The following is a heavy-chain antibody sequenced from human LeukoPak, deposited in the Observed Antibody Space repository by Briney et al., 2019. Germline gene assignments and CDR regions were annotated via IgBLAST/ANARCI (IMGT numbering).Heavy chain of an antibody. CDR1: GFTVSSNY. Sequence: GGSLRLSCAASGFTVSSNYMSWVRQAPGKGLEWVSVIYSGGSTYYADSVKGRFTISRDNSKNTLYLQMNSLRAEDTAVYYCAREFGYSYGHHDAFDIWGQGTMVTVSS. J-gene: IGHJ3*02. D-gene: IGHD5-18*01. CDR2: IYSGGST. V-gene: IGHV3-66*02. CDR3: AREFGYSYGHHDAFDI.